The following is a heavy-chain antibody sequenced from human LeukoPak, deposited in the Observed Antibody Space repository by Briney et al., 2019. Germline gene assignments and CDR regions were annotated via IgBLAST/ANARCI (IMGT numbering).Heavy chain of an antibody. V-gene: IGHV3-30*18. J-gene: IGHJ6*03. CDR2: ISYDGSNK. CDR1: GFTFSSYG. CDR3: AKDSSSYDWGYMDV. D-gene: IGHD3-22*01. Sequence: PGPSLRLSCAASGFTFSSYGMHWVRQAPGKGLEWVAVISYDGSNKYYADSVKGRFTISRDNSKNTLYLEMNSLRAEDTAVYYCAKDSSSYDWGYMDVWGKGTTVTISS.